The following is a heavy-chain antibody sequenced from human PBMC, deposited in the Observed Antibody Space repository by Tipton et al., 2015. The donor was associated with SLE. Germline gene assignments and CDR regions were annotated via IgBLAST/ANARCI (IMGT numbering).Heavy chain of an antibody. J-gene: IGHJ4*02. D-gene: IGHD6-6*01. Sequence: LRLSCVGSGFTFKNAWMSWVRQAPGKGLEWVGDIDHSGSTNYKPSLKSRLTISVDTSKNQFSLRLTSVTAADTAVYYCATPYSSSSGKFDYWGQGALVTVSS. V-gene: IGHV4-34*08. CDR1: GFTFKNAW. CDR3: ATPYSSSSGKFDY. CDR2: IDHSGST.